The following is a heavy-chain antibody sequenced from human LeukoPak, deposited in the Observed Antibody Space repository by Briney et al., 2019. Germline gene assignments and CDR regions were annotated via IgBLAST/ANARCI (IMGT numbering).Heavy chain of an antibody. CDR3: ARGILRYFDWLYLGAFDI. J-gene: IGHJ3*02. V-gene: IGHV1-3*01. Sequence: GASVTVSCKASGYTFTSYAMHWVRQAPGQRLEWMGWINAGNGNTKYSQKFQGRVTITRDTSASTAYMELSSLRSEDTAVYYCARGILRYFDWLYLGAFDIWGQGTMVTVSS. CDR1: GYTFTSYA. D-gene: IGHD3-9*01. CDR2: INAGNGNT.